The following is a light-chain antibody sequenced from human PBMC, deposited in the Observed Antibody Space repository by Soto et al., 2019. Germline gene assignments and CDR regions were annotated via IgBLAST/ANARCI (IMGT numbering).Light chain of an antibody. J-gene: IGLJ1*01. CDR3: SSYATLSTYV. V-gene: IGLV2-14*01. CDR2: DIR. Sequence: QSVLTQPASASGSPGQSITISCTGTSTDVGGNNYVSWYQQHPATAPQLMIYDIRNPPSGISNRFSGSKSVNTASLTISWLQAEDEADYYCSSYATLSTYVFGTGTKLTVL. CDR1: STDVGGNNY.